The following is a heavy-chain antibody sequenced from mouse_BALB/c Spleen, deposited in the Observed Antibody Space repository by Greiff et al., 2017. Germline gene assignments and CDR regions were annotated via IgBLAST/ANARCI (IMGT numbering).Heavy chain of an antibody. CDR2: IYPGDGST. V-gene: IGHV1S33*01. CDR3: ARSLLRPHYYAMDY. D-gene: IGHD1-2*01. J-gene: IGHJ4*01. CDR1: GYTFTSYD. Sequence: SGPELVKPGALVKISCKASGYTFTSYDINWVKQRPGQGLEWIGWIYPGDGSTKYNEKFKGKATLTADKSSSTAYMQLSSLTSENSAVYFCARSLLRPHYYAMDYWGQGTSVTVSS.